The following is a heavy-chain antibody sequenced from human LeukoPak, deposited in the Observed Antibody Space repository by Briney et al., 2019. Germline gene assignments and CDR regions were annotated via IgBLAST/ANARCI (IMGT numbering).Heavy chain of an antibody. D-gene: IGHD4-11*01. Sequence: GGSLRLSCAASGFTFSSYAMHWVRQAPGKGLEYVSAISSNGGSTYYVNSVKGRFTISRDNSKNTLYLQMGSLRAEDMAVYYCARVWHDPSMTTVTTWGAPYYYYYMDVWGKGTTVTVSS. V-gene: IGHV3-64*01. CDR2: ISSNGGST. J-gene: IGHJ6*03. CDR3: ARVWHDPSMTTVTTWGAPYYYYYMDV. CDR1: GFTFSSYA.